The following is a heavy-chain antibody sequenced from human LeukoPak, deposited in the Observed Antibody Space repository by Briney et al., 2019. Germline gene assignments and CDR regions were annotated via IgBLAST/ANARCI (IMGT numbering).Heavy chain of an antibody. V-gene: IGHV3-23*01. J-gene: IGHJ4*02. CDR2: ISGSGGST. CDR1: GFTFSSYA. CDR3: ARDQEAVAVGSSWDY. D-gene: IGHD6-19*01. Sequence: GGSLRLSCAASGFTFSSYAMSWVRQAPGKGLEWVSAISGSGGSTYYADSVKGRFTISRDNAKNSLYLQMNSLRAEDTAVYYCARDQEAVAVGSSWDYWGQGTLVTVSS.